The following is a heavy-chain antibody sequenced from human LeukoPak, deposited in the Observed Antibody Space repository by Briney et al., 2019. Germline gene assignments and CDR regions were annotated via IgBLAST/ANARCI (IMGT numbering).Heavy chain of an antibody. CDR3: ARDFDSSSWYGVGPDWFDP. CDR1: GYTFTGYY. V-gene: IGHV1-2*02. D-gene: IGHD6-13*01. J-gene: IGHJ5*02. Sequence: GASVKVCCKASGYTFTGYYMHWVRQAPGQGLEWMGWINPNSGGTNYAQKFQGRVTMTRDTSISTAYMELSRLRSDDTAVYYCARDFDSSSWYGVGPDWFDPWGQGTLVTVSS. CDR2: INPNSGGT.